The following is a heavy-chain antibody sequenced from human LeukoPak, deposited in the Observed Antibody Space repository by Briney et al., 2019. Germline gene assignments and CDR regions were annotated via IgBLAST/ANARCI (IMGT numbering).Heavy chain of an antibody. D-gene: IGHD2-15*01. Sequence: PGGSLRLSCAASGFTFNSYCMNWVRQAPGKGLEWLSSISRSSTYIYYVDSVEGRFTSSRDNAKSSLFLQMNSLRAEDTAVYYCARESMAVGASYFDYWGQGTLVTVSS. J-gene: IGHJ4*02. V-gene: IGHV3-21*01. CDR2: ISRSSTYI. CDR3: ARESMAVGASYFDY. CDR1: GFTFNSYC.